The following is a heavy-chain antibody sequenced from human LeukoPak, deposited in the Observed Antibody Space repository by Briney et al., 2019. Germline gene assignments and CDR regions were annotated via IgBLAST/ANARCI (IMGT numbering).Heavy chain of an antibody. Sequence: GESLKISCKASGYKFIGYWIGWVRQMPGKGLEWMGIMFPDDSDTRYSPSFQGQVTISADKSISTAYLQWSSLRASDTAMYYSVPLLSSTYSFENWGQGTLVTVSS. CDR3: VPLLSSTYSFEN. V-gene: IGHV5-51*01. D-gene: IGHD6-19*01. J-gene: IGHJ4*02. CDR2: MFPDDSDT. CDR1: GYKFIGYW.